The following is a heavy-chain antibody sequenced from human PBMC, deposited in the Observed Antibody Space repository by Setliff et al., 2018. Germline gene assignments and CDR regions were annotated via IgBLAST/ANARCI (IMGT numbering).Heavy chain of an antibody. CDR2: IYYTGST. D-gene: IGHD3-16*01. CDR3: ARALRSPLGGTAFVPIHFDP. Sequence: SSETLSLTCSVSGMSITSYYWSWIRQSPGRGLEWIGDIYYTGSTTYSPSLKSRVTISPDTSKNQFHLTVNSVTAADTAVYYCARALRSPLGGTAFVPIHFDPWGQGILVTVSS. V-gene: IGHV4-59*01. CDR1: GMSITSYY. J-gene: IGHJ5*02.